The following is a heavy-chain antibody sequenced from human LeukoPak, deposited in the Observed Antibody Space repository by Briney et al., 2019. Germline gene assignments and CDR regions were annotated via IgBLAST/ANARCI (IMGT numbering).Heavy chain of an antibody. J-gene: IGHJ5*02. CDR3: ARVVREPVSGSYYLGYWFDP. CDR1: GFTFSSYS. D-gene: IGHD1-26*01. V-gene: IGHV3-48*01. Sequence: GGSLRLSCAASGFTFSSYSMNWVRQAPGKGLEWVSYISSSSSTIYYADSVKGRFTISRDNAKNSLYLQMNSLRAEDTAVYYCARVVREPVSGSYYLGYWFDPWGQGTLVTVSS. CDR2: ISSSSSTI.